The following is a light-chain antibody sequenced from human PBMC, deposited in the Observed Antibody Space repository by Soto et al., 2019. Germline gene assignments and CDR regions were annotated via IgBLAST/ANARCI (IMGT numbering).Light chain of an antibody. CDR3: QQRNNWPPVT. J-gene: IGKJ4*01. V-gene: IGKV3-11*01. CDR1: QSVSRH. Sequence: EIVLTQSPATLSLSPGERATLSCRASQSVSRHLAWYQQKPGQAPRLLISDASNRATGIPARFSGSGSGTDFTLTISSLEPDDFAVYYCQQRNNWPPVTFGGGTKVDIK. CDR2: DAS.